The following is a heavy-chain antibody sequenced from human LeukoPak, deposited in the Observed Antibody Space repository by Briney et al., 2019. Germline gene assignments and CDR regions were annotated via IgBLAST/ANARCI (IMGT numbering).Heavy chain of an antibody. D-gene: IGHD6-13*01. CDR2: ISSSSSYI. CDR1: GFTFSSYA. CDR3: ARFGPYSSSRYVVDY. J-gene: IGHJ4*02. V-gene: IGHV3-21*01. Sequence: GRSLRLSCAASGFTFSSYAMHWVRQAPGKGLEWVSSISSSSSYIYYADSVKGRFTISRDNAKNSLYLQMNSLRAEDTAVYYCARFGPYSSSRYVVDYWGQGTLVTVSS.